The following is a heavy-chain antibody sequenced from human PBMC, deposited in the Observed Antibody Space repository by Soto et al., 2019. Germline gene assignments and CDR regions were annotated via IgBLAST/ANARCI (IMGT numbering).Heavy chain of an antibody. CDR2: INPSGGST. Sequence: QVQLVQSGAEVKKPGASVKVSCKASGYTFTSYYMHWVRQAPGQGLEWMGIINPSGGSTSYAQKFQGRVTMTRDTSTSTVYTELSSLRSEDTAVYYCARHQYYYDSSGKDYYYYGMAVWGQGTTVTVSS. J-gene: IGHJ6*02. CDR3: ARHQYYYDSSGKDYYYYGMAV. V-gene: IGHV1-46*01. D-gene: IGHD3-22*01. CDR1: GYTFTSYY.